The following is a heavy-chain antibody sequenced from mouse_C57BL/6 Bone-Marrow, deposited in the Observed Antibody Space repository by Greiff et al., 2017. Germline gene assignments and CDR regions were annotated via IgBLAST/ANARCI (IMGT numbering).Heavy chain of an antibody. CDR2: ISDGGSYT. V-gene: IGHV5-4*03. Sequence: EVKLVESGGGLVKPGGSLKLSCAASGFTFSSYAMSWVRQTPEKRLEWVATISDGGSYTYYPDNVKGRFNISRDNAKNNLYLQMSHLKSEDTAMYYCARGRDYWGQGTTLTVSS. CDR3: ARGRDY. CDR1: GFTFSSYA. J-gene: IGHJ2*01.